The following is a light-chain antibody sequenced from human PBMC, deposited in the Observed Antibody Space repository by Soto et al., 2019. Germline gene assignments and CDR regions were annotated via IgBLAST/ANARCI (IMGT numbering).Light chain of an antibody. CDR2: EVT. CDR1: SSDVGAHNY. Sequence: ALTQPASVSGSPGQSITISCTGTSSDVGAHNYVSWYQQHPGKAPKLMIYEVTNRPSGVSNRFSGSKSGNTASLTISGLQAEDEADYYCSSYTSSSTLVFGTGTKVTV. V-gene: IGLV2-14*01. CDR3: SSYTSSSTLV. J-gene: IGLJ1*01.